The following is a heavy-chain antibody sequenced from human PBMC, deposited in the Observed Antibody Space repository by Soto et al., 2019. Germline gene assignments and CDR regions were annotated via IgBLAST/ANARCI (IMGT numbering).Heavy chain of an antibody. J-gene: IGHJ3*02. V-gene: IGHV4-31*03. CDR1: GASISSGSYY. CDR3: ARTHNSIAAGGVAFDI. CDR2: FYYSRST. D-gene: IGHD6-13*01. Sequence: SETLSLTCTVSGASISSGSYYWRWIRQHRGKGLEWIGYFYYSRSTYYHPSLQSRVTKLVETSKNRFSLKLSSVTAADTAVYYCARTHNSIAAGGVAFDILGQDTMVTVSS.